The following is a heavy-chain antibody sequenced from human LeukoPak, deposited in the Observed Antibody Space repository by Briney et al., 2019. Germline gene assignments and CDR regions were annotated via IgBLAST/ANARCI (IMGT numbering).Heavy chain of an antibody. V-gene: IGHV3-74*01. CDR2: INTDGSST. CDR3: VRGLYGLEY. D-gene: IGHD2/OR15-2a*01. J-gene: IGHJ4*02. CDR1: GFTLSSYW. Sequence: PGGSLRLSCAGSGFTLSSYWMHWVRQVPGKGLVWVSRINTDGSSTNYADSVKGRFTVSRDNAKNTLSLQMNSLRVEDTAVYYCVRGLYGLEYWGQGTLVTVSS.